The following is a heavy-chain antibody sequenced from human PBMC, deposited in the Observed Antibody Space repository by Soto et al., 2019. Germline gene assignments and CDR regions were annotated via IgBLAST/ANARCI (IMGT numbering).Heavy chain of an antibody. D-gene: IGHD6-6*01. Sequence: SETLSLICAFYGESFSVFYWSWIRQPPGKGLEWSGEINHSGSTNYNPSLKSRVTISVDTSKNQFSLKLSSVTAADTAVYYCAICRVGDRSSLEASRTRLDYWGQGTLVTVSS. CDR2: INHSGST. CDR1: GESFSVFY. CDR3: AICRVGDRSSLEASRTRLDY. V-gene: IGHV4-34*01. J-gene: IGHJ4*02.